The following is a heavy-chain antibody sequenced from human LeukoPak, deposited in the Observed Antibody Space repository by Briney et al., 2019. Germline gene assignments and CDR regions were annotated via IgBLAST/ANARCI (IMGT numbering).Heavy chain of an antibody. CDR2: IRSDGSNK. J-gene: IGHJ6*03. CDR1: GFTFSSYG. D-gene: IGHD2-15*01. Sequence: PGGSLRLSCAASGFTFSSYGMHWVRQAPGKGLEWMAFIRSDGSNKYYADSVKGRFTISRDNSKNTLYLQMNSLRAEDTAVYYCAKDHRGYCSGGSCNEYYYYYMDVWGKGTTVTISS. CDR3: AKDHRGYCSGGSCNEYYYYYMDV. V-gene: IGHV3-30*02.